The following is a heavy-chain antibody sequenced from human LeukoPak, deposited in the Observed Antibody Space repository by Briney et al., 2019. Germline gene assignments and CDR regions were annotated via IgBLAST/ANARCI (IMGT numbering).Heavy chain of an antibody. CDR2: ISSSSSYT. D-gene: IGHD6-19*01. CDR3: AKYSSGLDY. V-gene: IGHV3-11*06. CDR1: GFTFGDYY. J-gene: IGHJ4*02. Sequence: GGSLRLSCAASGFTFGDYYMIWIRQAPGKGLEWVSYISSSSSYTNHADSVKGRFTISRDNAKKSLYLHMNSLRAEDTAVYYCAKYSSGLDYWGQGTLVTVSS.